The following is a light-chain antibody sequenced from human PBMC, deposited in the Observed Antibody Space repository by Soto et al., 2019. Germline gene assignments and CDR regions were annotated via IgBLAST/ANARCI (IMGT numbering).Light chain of an antibody. CDR2: STS. CDR1: TGAVTSNNH. Sequence: QAVVTQEPSLTVSPGGTVTLTCASSTGAVTSNNHPNWFQQKPGHPPRTLIYSTSKKHSWTPARFSGSLLGGKAALTLSGVQPEDEADYYCLLYFGGAVFGGGTKLTVL. V-gene: IGLV7-43*01. CDR3: LLYFGGAV. J-gene: IGLJ2*01.